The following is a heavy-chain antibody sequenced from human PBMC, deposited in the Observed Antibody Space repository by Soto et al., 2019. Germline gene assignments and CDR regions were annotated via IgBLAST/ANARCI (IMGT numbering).Heavy chain of an antibody. CDR2: IYSGGST. Sequence: EVQLVESGGGLVQPGGSLRLSCAASGFTVSSNYMSWVRQAPGKGLEWVSVIYSGGSTYYADSVKGRFTISRHNSKNTLYLQMNSLRAEDTAVYYCARVLRYFVWLLPDYYYYMDVWGKGTTVTVSS. CDR3: ARVLRYFVWLLPDYYYYMDV. CDR1: GFTVSSNY. J-gene: IGHJ6*03. V-gene: IGHV3-53*04. D-gene: IGHD3-9*01.